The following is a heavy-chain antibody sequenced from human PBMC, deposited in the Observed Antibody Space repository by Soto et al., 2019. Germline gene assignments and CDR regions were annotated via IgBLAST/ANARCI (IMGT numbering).Heavy chain of an antibody. CDR1: GYTFTGYY. Sequence: ASVKVSGKASGYTFTGYYIHWVRQAPLQVLEWMGWINPNSGGTNYAQKFQGRVTMTRDTSISTADMELSRLRSDDTAVYYCARYQHYDFWSGYAFDIWGQGTMVTVSS. J-gene: IGHJ3*02. D-gene: IGHD3-3*01. CDR3: ARYQHYDFWSGYAFDI. V-gene: IGHV1-2*02. CDR2: INPNSGGT.